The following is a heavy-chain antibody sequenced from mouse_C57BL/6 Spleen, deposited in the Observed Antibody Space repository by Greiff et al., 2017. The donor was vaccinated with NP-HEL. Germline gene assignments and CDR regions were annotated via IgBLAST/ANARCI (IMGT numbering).Heavy chain of an antibody. V-gene: IGHV1-69*01. Sequence: QVQLQQPGAELVMPGASVKLSCKASRYTFTSYWMHWVKQRPGQGLEWIGEIDPSDSYTNYNQKFKGKSTLTVDKSSSTAYMQLSSLTSEDSAVYYCARSSYDGFAYWGQGTLVTVSA. CDR2: IDPSDSYT. CDR1: RYTFTSYW. CDR3: ARSSYDGFAY. D-gene: IGHD2-12*01. J-gene: IGHJ3*01.